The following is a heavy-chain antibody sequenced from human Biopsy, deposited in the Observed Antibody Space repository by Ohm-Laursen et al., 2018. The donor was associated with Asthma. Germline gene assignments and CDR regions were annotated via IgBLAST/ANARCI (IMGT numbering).Heavy chain of an antibody. V-gene: IGHV3-30*18. Sequence: SLRLSRTATVFTFSSYGMDWVRQAPGKGLEWVAVILSDGRDKYYADSVKGRFTISRDNSKNILYLHMHSLRAEDTAVYFCAKDRVRINSAYYFDYWGQGTLVTVSS. CDR2: ILSDGRDK. J-gene: IGHJ4*02. CDR1: VFTFSSYG. D-gene: IGHD3-10*01. CDR3: AKDRVRINSAYYFDY.